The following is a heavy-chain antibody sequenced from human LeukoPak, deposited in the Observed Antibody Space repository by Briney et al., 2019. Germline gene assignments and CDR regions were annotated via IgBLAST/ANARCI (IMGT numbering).Heavy chain of an antibody. CDR3: AKEIGQWLLRLGLEI. Sequence: GGSLRLSCAASGFTFSNYAMNWVRQAPGKGLEWVSGTSAGGAGTYYADSVKGRFTISRDKSKNTLYLQMNSLRVEDTAVYYCAKEIGQWLLRLGLEIWGQGTMVTVSS. V-gene: IGHV3-23*01. J-gene: IGHJ3*02. D-gene: IGHD6-19*01. CDR1: GFTFSNYA. CDR2: TSAGGAGT.